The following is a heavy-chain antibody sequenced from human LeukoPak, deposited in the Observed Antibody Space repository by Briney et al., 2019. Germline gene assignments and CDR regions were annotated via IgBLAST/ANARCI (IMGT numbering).Heavy chain of an antibody. V-gene: IGHV4-59*08. CDR1: GGSISSYY. CDR2: IYYSGCT. J-gene: IGHJ6*02. CDR3: ARHERGPGIAVAGTYYYYGMDV. D-gene: IGHD6-19*01. Sequence: SETLSLTCTVSGGSISSYYWSWIRQPPGKGLEWIGYIYYSGCTNYNPSLKSRVTISVDTSKNQFSLKLSSVTAADTAVYYCARHERGPGIAVAGTYYYYGMDVWGQGTTVTVSS.